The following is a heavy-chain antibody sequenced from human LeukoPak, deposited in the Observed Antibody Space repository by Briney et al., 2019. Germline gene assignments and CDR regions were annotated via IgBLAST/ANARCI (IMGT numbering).Heavy chain of an antibody. D-gene: IGHD6-13*01. V-gene: IGHV3-30*04. CDR1: GFTFSSYA. CDR3: ARGSSSWLSYFDY. J-gene: IGHJ4*02. CDR2: ISYDGSDK. Sequence: PGGSLRLSCAASGFTFSSYAVHWGRQAPGKGLEWVAVISYDGSDKYYADSVKGRFTISRDNSQTTLYLQMNSLSAEDTAVYYCARGSSSWLSYFDYCGQGTLVTVSS.